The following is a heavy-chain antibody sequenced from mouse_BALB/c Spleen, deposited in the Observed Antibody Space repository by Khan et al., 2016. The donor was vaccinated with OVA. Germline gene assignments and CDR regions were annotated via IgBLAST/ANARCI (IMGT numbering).Heavy chain of an antibody. V-gene: IGHV9-3-1*01. CDR3: ARGSTLITTSYAMDY. CDR1: GYTFTNYG. D-gene: IGHD2-4*01. CDR2: INTYTGEP. Sequence: QVQLKQSGPELKKPGETVKISCKASGYTFTNYGMNWVKQAPGKGLKWMGWINTYTGEPTYADDFKGRFAFSLETSASTAYLQINNLKNEDTATYFCARGSTLITTSYAMDYWGQGTSVTVSS. J-gene: IGHJ4*01.